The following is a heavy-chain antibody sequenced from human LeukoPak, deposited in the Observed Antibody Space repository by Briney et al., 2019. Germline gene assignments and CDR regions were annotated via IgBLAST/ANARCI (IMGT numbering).Heavy chain of an antibody. D-gene: IGHD5-18*01. CDR1: GYTFTSYD. Sequence: ASVKVSCKASGYTFTSYDINWVRQAPGQGLEWMGWMNPNSGNTGYAQKFQGRVTMTRNTSISTAYMELSSLRSEDTAVYYCARGLDTAMVSPPDYWGQGTLVTVSS. J-gene: IGHJ4*02. V-gene: IGHV1-8*01. CDR3: ARGLDTAMVSPPDY. CDR2: MNPNSGNT.